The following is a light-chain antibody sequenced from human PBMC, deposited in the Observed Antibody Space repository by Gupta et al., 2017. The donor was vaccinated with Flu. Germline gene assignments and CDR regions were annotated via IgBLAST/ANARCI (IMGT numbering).Light chain of an antibody. J-gene: IGLJ3*02. CDR3: QTYDISNHWV. Sequence: NFMLTQPHSVSESPGKTVTISCTRSSGNIASNYVQWYQQRPGSSPTTVIYNDDQRPSGVPDRFSGSMDSSSNSASLTISGLKTEDEADYYCQTYDISNHWVFGGGTKVTVL. CDR2: NDD. V-gene: IGLV6-57*01. CDR1: SGNIASNY.